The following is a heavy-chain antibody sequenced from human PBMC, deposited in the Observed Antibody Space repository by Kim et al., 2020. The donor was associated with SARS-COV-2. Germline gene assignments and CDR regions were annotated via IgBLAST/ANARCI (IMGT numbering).Heavy chain of an antibody. V-gene: IGHV5-51*01. CDR3: ARRCYGYYYGSGALDNWFDP. Sequence: GESLKISCKGSGYSFTSYWIGWVRQMPGKGLEWMGIIYPGDSDTRYSPSFQGQVTISADKSISTAYLQWSSLKASDTAMYYCARRCYGYYYGSGALDNWFDPWGQGTLVTVSS. CDR1: GYSFTSYW. J-gene: IGHJ5*02. CDR2: IYPGDSDT. D-gene: IGHD3-10*01.